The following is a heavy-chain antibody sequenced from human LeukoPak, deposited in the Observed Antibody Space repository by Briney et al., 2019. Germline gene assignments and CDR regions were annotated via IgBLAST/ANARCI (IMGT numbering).Heavy chain of an antibody. V-gene: IGHV3-48*01. CDR2: ITSSGSSI. Sequence: GGSLRLSCAASGFSFRSHGMNWVRQAPGKGLEWVPYITSSGSSIYYADSVKGRFTISRDNAKNSLYLQMNSLRAEDTAVYYCARDVATSGWATFYWGPGTLVTVSS. J-gene: IGHJ4*02. CDR3: ARDVATSGWATFY. CDR1: GFSFRSHG. D-gene: IGHD6-19*01.